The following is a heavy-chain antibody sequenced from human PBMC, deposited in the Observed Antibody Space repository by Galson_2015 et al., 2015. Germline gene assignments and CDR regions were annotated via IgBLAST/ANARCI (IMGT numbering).Heavy chain of an antibody. CDR1: GYSFTTYW. D-gene: IGHD3-10*01. CDR2: IYPGDSGT. Sequence: QSGAEVKKPGESLKISCKGSGYSFTTYWIGWVRQMPGKGLEWMGIIYPGDSGTRYSPSFQGQVTISADKSISTAYLQWSSLQASDTALYYCTREREPGTYSYYGMDVWGQGTTVTVSS. V-gene: IGHV5-51*01. CDR3: TREREPGTYSYYGMDV. J-gene: IGHJ6*02.